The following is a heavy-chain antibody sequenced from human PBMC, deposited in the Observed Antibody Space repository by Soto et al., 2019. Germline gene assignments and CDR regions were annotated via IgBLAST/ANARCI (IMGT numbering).Heavy chain of an antibody. CDR2: INPKFGDT. J-gene: IGHJ6*02. D-gene: IGHD3-10*01. Sequence: QVQLVQSGAEVKEPGDSVRVSCEASGYTFTSYYIHWVRQAPGQGLEWMGWINPKFGDTTYAQDFQGRVSMTRDMSISTVSMELSRLTSDDTAIYYCARNMDYYYGPGSGNGHGFWGQGSTVTVSS. V-gene: IGHV1-2*02. CDR1: GYTFTSYY. CDR3: ARNMDYYYGPGSGNGHGF.